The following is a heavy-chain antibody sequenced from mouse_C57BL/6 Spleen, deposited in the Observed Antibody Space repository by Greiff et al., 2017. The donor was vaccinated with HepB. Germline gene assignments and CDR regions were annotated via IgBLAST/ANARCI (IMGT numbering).Heavy chain of an antibody. J-gene: IGHJ4*01. V-gene: IGHV1-69*01. D-gene: IGHD2-5*01. CDR3: ARSTYSKGYYAMDY. Sequence: QVQLQQPGAELVMPGASVKLSCEASGYTFTSYWMHWVKQRPGQGLEWIGEIDPSDSYTNYNQKFKGKSTLTVDKSSSTAYMQLSSLTSEDSAVYYCARSTYSKGYYAMDYWGQGTSVTVSS. CDR2: IDPSDSYT. CDR1: GYTFTSYW.